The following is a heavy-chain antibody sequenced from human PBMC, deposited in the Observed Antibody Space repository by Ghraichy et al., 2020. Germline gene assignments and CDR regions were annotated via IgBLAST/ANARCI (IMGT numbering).Heavy chain of an antibody. CDR2: ISSSSSTI. CDR1: GFTFSAYS. J-gene: IGHJ4*02. V-gene: IGHV3-48*02. D-gene: IGHD3-9*01. Sequence: GALNISCAASGFTFSAYSMNWVRQAPGKGLEWVSKISSSSSTIYYADSVKGRFTISRDNAKNSMYLQMNSLRDEDTAVYYCAADILTGYYRPLWGQGTLVTVSS. CDR3: AADILTGYYRPL.